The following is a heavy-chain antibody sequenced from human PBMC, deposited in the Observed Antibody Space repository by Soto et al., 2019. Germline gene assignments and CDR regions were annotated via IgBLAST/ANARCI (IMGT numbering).Heavy chain of an antibody. V-gene: IGHV1-69*13. Sequence: SVKVSCKASGGTFSSYAIGWVRQAPGQGLEWMGGIIPIFGTANYAQKFQGRVTITADVSTSTAYIELSSLRSEDTAVYYCASVAAAGTYYFDYWGQGTLVTVSS. CDR3: ASVAAAGTYYFDY. CDR1: GGTFSSYA. CDR2: IIPIFGTA. J-gene: IGHJ4*02. D-gene: IGHD6-13*01.